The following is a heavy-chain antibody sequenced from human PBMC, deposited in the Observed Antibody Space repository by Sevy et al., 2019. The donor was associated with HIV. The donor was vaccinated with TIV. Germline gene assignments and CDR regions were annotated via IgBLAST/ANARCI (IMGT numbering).Heavy chain of an antibody. J-gene: IGHJ6*02. D-gene: IGHD6-6*01. CDR3: ARDISGYSSSATMYYYYYYGMDV. CDR2: IWYDGSNK. Sequence: GGSLRLSCAASGFTFSKYGMHWVRQAPGKGLEWVALIWYDGSNKYYADSVKGRFTISRDNSKNTLYLQMNSLRAEDTAVYYCARDISGYSSSATMYYYYYYGMDVWGQGTTVTVSS. V-gene: IGHV3-30*02. CDR1: GFTFSKYG.